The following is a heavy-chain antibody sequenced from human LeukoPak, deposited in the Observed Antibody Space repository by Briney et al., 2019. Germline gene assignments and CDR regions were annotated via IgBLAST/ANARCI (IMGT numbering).Heavy chain of an antibody. D-gene: IGHD6-19*01. CDR1: GFTFSNYW. Sequence: GGSLRLSCAASGFTFSNYWMHWVRHTPGKGLVWVSRINSDASVTTYADSVKGRFTISRDNAKNTLYLQMNSLRAEDTAVYYCARVTAVAGTSVGVDAWGQGILVTVS. J-gene: IGHJ4*02. CDR2: INSDASVT. V-gene: IGHV3-74*01. CDR3: ARVTAVAGTSVGVDA.